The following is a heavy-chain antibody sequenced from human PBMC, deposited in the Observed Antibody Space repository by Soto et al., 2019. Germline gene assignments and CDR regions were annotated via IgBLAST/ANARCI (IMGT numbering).Heavy chain of an antibody. V-gene: IGHV3-72*01. J-gene: IGHJ4*02. CDR3: TKISLVGATGGRYFDY. D-gene: IGHD1-26*01. Sequence: VQLVESGGGLVQPGGSLRLSCAASGFIFSDHYMDWVRQAPGKGLEWVGRIKNKANSYTTEYAASVKGRFTISRDDSKNSLYLKMNSLKTEDTAVYYCTKISLVGATGGRYFDYWGQGTLLTVSS. CDR2: IKNKANSYTT. CDR1: GFIFSDHY.